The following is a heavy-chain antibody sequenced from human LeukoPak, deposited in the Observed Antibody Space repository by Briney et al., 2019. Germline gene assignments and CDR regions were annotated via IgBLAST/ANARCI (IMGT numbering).Heavy chain of an antibody. CDR1: GGSFSGYY. J-gene: IGHJ4*02. Sequence: SETLSLTCAVYGGSFSGYYWSWIRQPPGKGLEWIGEINHSGSTNYNPSLKSRVTISVDTSKNQFSLKLSSVTAADTAVYYCAGLTAFMFGEFGFDYWGQGTLVTVSS. CDR3: AGLTAFMFGEFGFDY. V-gene: IGHV4-34*01. D-gene: IGHD3-10*02. CDR2: INHSGST.